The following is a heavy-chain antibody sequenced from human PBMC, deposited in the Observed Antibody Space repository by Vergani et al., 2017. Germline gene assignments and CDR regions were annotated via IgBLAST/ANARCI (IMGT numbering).Heavy chain of an antibody. CDR2: IYYSGST. CDR1: GGSISSSSYY. Sequence: QLQLQESGPGLVKPSETLSLTCTVSGGSISSSSYYWGWIRQPPGKGLEWIGSIYYSGSTYYNPSLKSRGTISVDTSKNQFSLKLSSVTAADTAVYYCARDPAPLRFPPDYWGQGNLVTVSS. D-gene: IGHD5-12*01. CDR3: ARDPAPLRFPPDY. V-gene: IGHV4-39*07. J-gene: IGHJ4*02.